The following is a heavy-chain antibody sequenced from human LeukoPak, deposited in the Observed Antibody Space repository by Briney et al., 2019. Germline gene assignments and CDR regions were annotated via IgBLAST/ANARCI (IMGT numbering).Heavy chain of an antibody. CDR2: ISAYNGNT. J-gene: IGHJ6*03. D-gene: IGHD2-21*01. V-gene: IGHV1-18*01. CDR3: ARDPGERNYYYYYMDV. Sequence: ASVKVSCKASGYTFTSYGISWVRQAPGQGLEWMRWISAYNGNTNYAQKLQGRVTMTTDTSTSTAYMELRSLRSDDTAVYYCARDPGERNYYYYYMDVWGKGTTVTISS. CDR1: GYTFTSYG.